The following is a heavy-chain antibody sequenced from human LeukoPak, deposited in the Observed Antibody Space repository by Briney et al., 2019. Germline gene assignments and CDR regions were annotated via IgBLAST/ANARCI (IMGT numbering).Heavy chain of an antibody. J-gene: IGHJ4*02. D-gene: IGHD3-22*01. Sequence: SETLSLTCAVYGGSFSGYYWSWIRQPPGKGLEWIGEINHSGSTNYNPSLKSRVTISVDTSKNQFSLKLSSVTAADTAVYYCARGGYYYDSSGYLYYFDYWGQGTLVTVSS. CDR3: ARGGYYYDSSGYLYYFDY. V-gene: IGHV4-34*01. CDR1: GGSFSGYY. CDR2: INHSGST.